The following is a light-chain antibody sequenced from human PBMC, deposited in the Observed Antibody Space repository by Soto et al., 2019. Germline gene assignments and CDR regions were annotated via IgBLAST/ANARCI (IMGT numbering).Light chain of an antibody. V-gene: IGKV3-11*01. CDR1: QSVSNY. CDR3: QQRSNWPPT. Sequence: EIVLTQSPATLSLSPGEGATLSCRASQSVSNYLAWYQQKPGQAPRLLMFDLSNRPTDIPARFSGSGSGTDFTLTISSLEPEDFAVYFCQQRSNWPPTFGGGTKVEIK. J-gene: IGKJ4*01. CDR2: DLS.